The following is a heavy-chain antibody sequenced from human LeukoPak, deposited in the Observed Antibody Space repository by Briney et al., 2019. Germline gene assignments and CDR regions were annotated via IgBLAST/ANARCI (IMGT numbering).Heavy chain of an antibody. CDR3: AKDRSSWYPEYFQH. J-gene: IGHJ1*01. V-gene: IGHV3-43*02. Sequence: GGSLRLSCAASGFTFDDYAMHWVRQAPGKGLEWVSLISGDSGSTYYADSVKGRFTISRDNSKNSLYLQMNSLRTEDTALYYCAKDRSSWYPEYFQHWGQGTLVTVSS. D-gene: IGHD6-13*01. CDR1: GFTFDDYA. CDR2: ISGDSGST.